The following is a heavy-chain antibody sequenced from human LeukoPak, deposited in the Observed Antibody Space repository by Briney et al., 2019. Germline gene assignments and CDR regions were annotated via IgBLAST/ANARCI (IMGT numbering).Heavy chain of an antibody. V-gene: IGHV3-66*01. CDR2: IYGGGNT. J-gene: IGHJ4*02. CDR1: GFTVTSNH. D-gene: IGHD5-24*01. CDR3: ARAWGGNNYPVGF. Sequence: GGSLRLSCKASGFTVTSNHMNWVRQAPGKGLEWVSVIYGGGNTYYADSVKGRFTISRDNSKNTLYLQMNSLRPEDTAMYFCARAWGGNNYPVGFWGQGTLVTVSS.